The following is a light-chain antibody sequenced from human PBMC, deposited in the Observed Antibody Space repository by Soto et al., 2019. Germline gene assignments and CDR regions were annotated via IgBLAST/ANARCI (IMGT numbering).Light chain of an antibody. CDR2: AAS. CDR1: QGISNY. Sequence: DLQMTQSPSSLSASVGDRVTVTCRASQGISNYLAWYQQKPGKVPTLLVYAASTLQSGVPSRFSGSGSATDFTLTISGLQFEDAATYYCQTYRSAPFTFGGGTKLEIE. J-gene: IGKJ4*01. CDR3: QTYRSAPFT. V-gene: IGKV1-27*01.